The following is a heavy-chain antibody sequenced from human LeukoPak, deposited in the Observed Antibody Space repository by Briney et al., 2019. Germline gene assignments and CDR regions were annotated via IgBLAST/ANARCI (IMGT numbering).Heavy chain of an antibody. CDR1: GFTFSSYA. Sequence: GGSLRLSCAASGFTFSSYAMSLVRQAPGKGLEWVSAISGSGGSTYYADSVKGRFTISRDNSKYTLYLQMNSLRAEDTAVYYCAKDLRSIAARPLFDYWGQGTLVTVSS. D-gene: IGHD6-6*01. J-gene: IGHJ4*02. CDR2: ISGSGGST. V-gene: IGHV3-23*01. CDR3: AKDLRSIAARPLFDY.